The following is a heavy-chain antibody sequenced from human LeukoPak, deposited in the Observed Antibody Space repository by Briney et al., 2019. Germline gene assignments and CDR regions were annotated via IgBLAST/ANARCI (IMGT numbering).Heavy chain of an antibody. V-gene: IGHV1-18*01. Sequence: ASVKVSCKASGYTFTTYNINWVRQAPGQGLEWMGWISGYNGNTNYAQKLQGRVTMTTDTSTSTAYMELRSLKSDDTAVYYCAREGAGDGYNTDYWGQGTLVTVSS. D-gene: IGHD5-24*01. J-gene: IGHJ4*02. CDR3: AREGAGDGYNTDY. CDR1: GYTFTTYN. CDR2: ISGYNGNT.